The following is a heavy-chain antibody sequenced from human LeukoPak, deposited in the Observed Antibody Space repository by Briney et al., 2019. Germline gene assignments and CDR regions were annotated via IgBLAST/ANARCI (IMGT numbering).Heavy chain of an antibody. CDR2: IYYSGST. J-gene: IGHJ4*02. CDR3: ASHTMVRASDY. Sequence: SQTLSLTCTVSGGSISSGDYYWSWIRQPPGKGLEWIGYIYYSGSTYYNPSLKSRVTISVDTAKNQFSLKLSSVTAADTAVYYCASHTMVRASDYWGQGTLVTVSS. D-gene: IGHD3-10*01. CDR1: GGSISSGDYY. V-gene: IGHV4-30-4*08.